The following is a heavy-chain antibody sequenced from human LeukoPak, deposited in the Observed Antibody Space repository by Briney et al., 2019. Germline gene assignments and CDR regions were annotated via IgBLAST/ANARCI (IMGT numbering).Heavy chain of an antibody. D-gene: IGHD6-19*01. Sequence: PGGSLRLSCAASGFTFSNHGMSWVRQAPGKGLEWVSSISSTSTYIYYADSVKGRFSIFRDNAKNSLYLEMNSLRAEDTGLYYCAKIAVSGSWFFDYWGQGTLVTVSS. CDR3: AKIAVSGSWFFDY. CDR1: GFTFSNHG. V-gene: IGHV3-21*01. J-gene: IGHJ4*02. CDR2: ISSTSTYI.